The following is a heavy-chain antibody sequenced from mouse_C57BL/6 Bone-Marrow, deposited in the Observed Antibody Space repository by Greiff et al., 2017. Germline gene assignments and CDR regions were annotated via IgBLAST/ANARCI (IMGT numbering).Heavy chain of an antibody. Sequence: VQLQQPGAELVKPGASVKVSCKASGYTFTSYWMHWVKQRPGQGLEWIGRIHPSDSDTNYNQKFKGKATLTVDKSSSTAYMQLSSLTSEDSAVYYCAMQDYYGSSPYYFDYWGQGTTLTGSS. CDR3: AMQDYYGSSPYYFDY. CDR2: IHPSDSDT. CDR1: GYTFTSYW. J-gene: IGHJ2*01. V-gene: IGHV1-74*01. D-gene: IGHD1-1*01.